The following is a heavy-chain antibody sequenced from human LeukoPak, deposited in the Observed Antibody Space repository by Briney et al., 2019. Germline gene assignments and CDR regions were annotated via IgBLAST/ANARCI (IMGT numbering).Heavy chain of an antibody. D-gene: IGHD3-9*01. V-gene: IGHV3-64*01. CDR1: GFTFSSYG. J-gene: IGHJ3*02. CDR2: ISSNGGST. Sequence: PGGSLRLSCAASGFTFSSYGMHWVRQAPGKGLEYVSAISSNGGSTYYANSVKGRFTISRDNSKNTLYLQMGSLRAEDMAVYYCARGDLDPHAFDIWGQGTMVTVSS. CDR3: ARGDLDPHAFDI.